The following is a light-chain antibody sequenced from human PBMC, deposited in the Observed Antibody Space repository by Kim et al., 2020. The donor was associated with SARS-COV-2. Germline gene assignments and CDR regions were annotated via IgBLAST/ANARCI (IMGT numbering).Light chain of an antibody. CDR3: QAWDRSTVV. CDR2: QDT. J-gene: IGLJ2*01. CDR1: RLVDKY. Sequence: SVSPGQTASITCSGNRLVDKYASWDQPMPGQSPVVVIYQDTKRPAGIPERFSGSNSGNTATLTISGTQTMDEADYYCQAWDRSTVVFGGGTQLTVL. V-gene: IGLV3-1*01.